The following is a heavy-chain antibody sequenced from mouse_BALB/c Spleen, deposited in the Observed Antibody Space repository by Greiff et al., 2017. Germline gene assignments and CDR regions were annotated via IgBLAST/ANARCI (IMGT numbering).Heavy chain of an antibody. Sequence: EVQLVESGGGLVKPGGSLKLSCAASGFTFSDYYMYWVRQTPEKRLEWVATISDGGSYTYYPDSVKGRFTISRDNAKNNLYLQMSSLKSEDTAMYYCARLRRYYAMDYWGQGTSVTVSS. CDR1: GFTFSDYY. CDR2: ISDGGSYT. V-gene: IGHV5-4*02. J-gene: IGHJ4*01. CDR3: ARLRRYYAMDY.